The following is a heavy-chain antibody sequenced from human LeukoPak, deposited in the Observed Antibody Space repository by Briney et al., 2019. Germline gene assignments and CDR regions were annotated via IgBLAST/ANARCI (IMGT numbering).Heavy chain of an antibody. CDR3: AREDDSSGYYADDAFDI. V-gene: IGHV4-34*01. Sequence: SSETLSLTCAVYGGSFSGYYWSWLRQPPGKGLEWIGEINHSGSTNYNPSLKSRVTISVDTSKNQFSLKLSSVTAADTAVYYCAREDDSSGYYADDAFDIWGQGTMVTVSS. CDR1: GGSFSGYY. D-gene: IGHD3-22*01. J-gene: IGHJ3*02. CDR2: INHSGST.